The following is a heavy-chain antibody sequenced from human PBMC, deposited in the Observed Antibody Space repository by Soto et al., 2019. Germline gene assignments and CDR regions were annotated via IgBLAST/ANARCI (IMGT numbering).Heavy chain of an antibody. V-gene: IGHV4-59*08. J-gene: IGHJ4*02. CDR3: ARQAID. CDR1: GGSISDYY. Sequence: QVQLQESGPGLVKPSETLSLTCTVSGGSISDYYWSWFRQAPGKGLDWIGYVYYSGSTNYNPSLQSRVTISVDTSKNQFSLKLSSVTAADTAGYYCARQAIDWGQGTLVTVSS. CDR2: VYYSGST.